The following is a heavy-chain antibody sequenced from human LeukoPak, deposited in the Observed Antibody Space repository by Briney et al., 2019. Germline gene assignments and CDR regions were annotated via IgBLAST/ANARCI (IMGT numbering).Heavy chain of an antibody. D-gene: IGHD6-19*01. CDR1: GFTFSTYT. CDR3: ARAPYTSGWYFAFDY. CDR2: ISYEGSKQ. Sequence: PGKSLRLSCAASGFTFSTYTMHWVRLAPGKGLEWVALISYEGSKQNYADSVKGRFTISRDNSQNTLYLEMNSLRTEDTAVYYCARAPYTSGWYFAFDYWGQGTLVTVSS. V-gene: IGHV3-30-3*01. J-gene: IGHJ4*02.